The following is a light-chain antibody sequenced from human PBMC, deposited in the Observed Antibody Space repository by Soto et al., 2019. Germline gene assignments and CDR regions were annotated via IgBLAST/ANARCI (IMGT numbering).Light chain of an antibody. CDR1: SSDVGRYKY. CDR3: SSYSSSSTPYG. Sequence: QSALTQPASVSGSPGQSITISCTGTSSDVGRYKYVSWYLQHPGKAPKLMLYDVSDRPSGVSNRFSGSKSGNTAFLTISGLQAEDEADYYCSSYSSSSTPYGFGTGTKLTVL. V-gene: IGLV2-14*01. J-gene: IGLJ1*01. CDR2: DVS.